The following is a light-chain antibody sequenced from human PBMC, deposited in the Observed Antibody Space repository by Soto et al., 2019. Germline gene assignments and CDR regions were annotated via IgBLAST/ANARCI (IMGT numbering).Light chain of an antibody. CDR2: WAS. CDR1: QSVFYSSNNKNY. V-gene: IGKV4-1*01. CDR3: QQSYSTPYT. Sequence: DIVMTQSPDSLAVSLGERATINCMSSQSVFYSSNNKNYLAWYQQKPGQPPKLLIYWASTRESGVPDRFSGSESGTDFTLTISSLQAEDVAVYYCQQSYSTPYTCGHGTKLEIK. J-gene: IGKJ2*01.